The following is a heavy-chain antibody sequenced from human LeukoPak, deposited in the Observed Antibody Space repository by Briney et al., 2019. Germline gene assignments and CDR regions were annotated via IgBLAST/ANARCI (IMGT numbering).Heavy chain of an antibody. Sequence: GGSLRLSCAASGFTFNSYAMNWVRQAQGKGLEWVSVIGGGGDSTYYADSVKGRFTISRDNSKNTLYLQMNSLRAEDTAIYYCAKDVRGYNRPIDHWGQGTLVTVSS. CDR2: IGGGGDST. V-gene: IGHV3-23*01. CDR1: GFTFNSYA. D-gene: IGHD3-10*02. J-gene: IGHJ4*02. CDR3: AKDVRGYNRPIDH.